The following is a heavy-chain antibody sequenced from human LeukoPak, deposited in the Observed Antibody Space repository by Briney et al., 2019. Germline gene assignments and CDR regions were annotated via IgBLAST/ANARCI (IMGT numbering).Heavy chain of an antibody. J-gene: IGHJ3*02. CDR3: ASSLRFLEWYAFDI. CDR1: GGSISSGDYY. V-gene: IGHV4-61*08. CDR2: IYYSGST. D-gene: IGHD3-3*01. Sequence: SQTLSLTCTVSGGSISSGDYYWSWIRQPPGKGLEWIGYIYYSGSTNYNPSLKSRVTISVDTSKNQFSLKLSSVTAADTAVYYCASSLRFLEWYAFDIWGQGTMVTASS.